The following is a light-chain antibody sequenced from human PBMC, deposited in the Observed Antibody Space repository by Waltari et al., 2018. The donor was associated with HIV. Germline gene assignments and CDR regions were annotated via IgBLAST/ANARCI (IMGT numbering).Light chain of an antibody. J-gene: IGKJ4*01. V-gene: IGKV1-39*01. CDR1: HSINNY. CDR3: QQNYISPRALT. Sequence: DIQMTQSPSSLSASIGDRVTITCRPSHSINNYLNWYQQKPGKAPRLLIYDASSLESGVPSRFSGSGSGTDFTLTITSLQPEDFATYYCQQNYISPRALTFGGGTKVEIK. CDR2: DAS.